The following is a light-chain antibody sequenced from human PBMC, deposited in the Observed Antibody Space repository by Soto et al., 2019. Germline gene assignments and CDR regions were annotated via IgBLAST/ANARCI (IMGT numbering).Light chain of an antibody. Sequence: QSVLTQPPSASGSPGQSVTISCTGTSGDIDNYNYVSWYLQHPGKAPKLLIFEVTKRPSGVPDRFSGSKSGDTAFLTVSGLQADDEADYYCSSYTSSSTLVFGTGTKVTVL. V-gene: IGLV2-8*01. CDR1: SGDIDNYNY. CDR3: SSYTSSSTLV. J-gene: IGLJ1*01. CDR2: EVT.